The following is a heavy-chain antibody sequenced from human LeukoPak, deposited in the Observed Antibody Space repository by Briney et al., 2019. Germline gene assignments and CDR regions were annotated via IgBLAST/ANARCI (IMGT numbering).Heavy chain of an antibody. J-gene: IGHJ6*02. V-gene: IGHV5-51*01. CDR2: IYPGDSDT. Sequence: GESLKISCKGSGYSFSSYWIGWVRQMPGKGLEWMGIIYPGDSDTRYSPSFQGQVTISADKSISAAYLQWNSLKASDTAIYYCARQSIWFGESSYYFYSGMDVWGQGTTVTVSS. D-gene: IGHD3-10*01. CDR1: GYSFSSYW. CDR3: ARQSIWFGESSYYFYSGMDV.